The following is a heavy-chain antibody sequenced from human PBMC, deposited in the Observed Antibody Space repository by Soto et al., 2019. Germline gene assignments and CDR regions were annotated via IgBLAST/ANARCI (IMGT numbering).Heavy chain of an antibody. Sequence: EVQLLESGGGLVQPGGSLRLSCAASGFTFSSYAMRWVRQAPGKGLEWVSASSGSGDSTYYADSVKGRFTVSRDTSKNTLYLQMNSLRAEDTAVYYCARRGSGSYYDYWGQGTLVTVSS. CDR2: SSGSGDST. V-gene: IGHV3-23*01. J-gene: IGHJ4*02. CDR1: GFTFSSYA. D-gene: IGHD1-26*01. CDR3: ARRGSGSYYDY.